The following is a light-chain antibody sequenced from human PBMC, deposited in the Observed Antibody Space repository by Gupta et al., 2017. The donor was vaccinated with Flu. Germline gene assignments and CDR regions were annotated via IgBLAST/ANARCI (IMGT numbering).Light chain of an antibody. V-gene: IGLV1-44*01. Sequence: SLLPQPPASSGTPGQRGTIYGSGSYSNIGKNPLSWYQQLPGAAPKLIIQNDNQRPAGAPVRFSGSKAGTSAPLTTSRLQSEDEGDFYRATWNDSLNGPVFGGGTRLTVL. J-gene: IGLJ3*02. CDR1: YSNIGKNP. CDR2: NDN. CDR3: ATWNDSLNGPV.